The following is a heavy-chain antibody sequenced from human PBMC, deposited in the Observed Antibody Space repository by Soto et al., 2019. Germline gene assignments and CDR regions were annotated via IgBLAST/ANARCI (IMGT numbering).Heavy chain of an antibody. D-gene: IGHD3-3*02. J-gene: IGHJ4*02. Sequence: SETLSLTCTVSGGSISSYYWSWIRQPPGKGLEWIGSIYYSGSTYYNPSLKSRVTISVDTSKNQFSLKLSSVTAADTAVYYCARLASPYYYDCWGQGTLVTVSS. CDR3: ARLASPYYYDC. V-gene: IGHV4-59*05. CDR2: IYYSGST. CDR1: GGSISSYY.